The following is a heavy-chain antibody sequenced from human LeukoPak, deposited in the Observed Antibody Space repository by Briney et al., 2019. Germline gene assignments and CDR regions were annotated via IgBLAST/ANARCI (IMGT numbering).Heavy chain of an antibody. CDR1: GFTFSSFS. CDR3: ARDPAYFYDSSGYYDGDY. J-gene: IGHJ4*02. Sequence: AGGSLRLSCSASGFTFSSFSMTWVRQAPGKGLEWVSYISSSSTIYYADSVKGRFTISRDNDKNSLYLQMNSLRAEDTAVYYCARDPAYFYDSSGYYDGDYWGQGTLVTVSS. V-gene: IGHV3-48*01. D-gene: IGHD3-22*01. CDR2: ISSSSTI.